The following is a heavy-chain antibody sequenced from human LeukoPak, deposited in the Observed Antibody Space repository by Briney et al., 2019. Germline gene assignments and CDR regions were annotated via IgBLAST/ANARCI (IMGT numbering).Heavy chain of an antibody. CDR2: ISAYNGNT. Sequence: ASVKVSCKASGYTFTSHGISWVRQAPGQGLEWMGWISAYNGNTNYAQKLQGRVTMTTDTSTSTAYMELRSLRSDDTAVYYCARDLRSRSAWFDPWGQGTLVIVSS. V-gene: IGHV1-18*01. CDR3: ARDLRSRSAWFDP. J-gene: IGHJ5*02. D-gene: IGHD3-3*01. CDR1: GYTFTSHG.